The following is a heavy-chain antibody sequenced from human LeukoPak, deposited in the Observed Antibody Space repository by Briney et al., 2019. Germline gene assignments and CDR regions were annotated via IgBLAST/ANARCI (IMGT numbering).Heavy chain of an antibody. J-gene: IGHJ4*02. CDR2: ISSSGSTI. CDR3: ARATTYDILTGYSDY. V-gene: IGHV3-11*04. Sequence: GGSLRLSCAASEFTFSDYYMSWIRQAPGKGLECISYISSSGSTIYYADSVKGRFTISRDNAKKSLFLQMNSLRAEDTAVYYCARATTYDILTGYSDYWGQGTLVTVSS. D-gene: IGHD3-9*01. CDR1: EFTFSDYY.